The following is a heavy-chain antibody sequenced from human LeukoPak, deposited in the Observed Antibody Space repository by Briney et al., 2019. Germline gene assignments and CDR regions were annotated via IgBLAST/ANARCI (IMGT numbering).Heavy chain of an antibody. Sequence: SGPTLVNPTQNVTLTCIFSGFSLSTSGVGVAWIRQPPGKALEWLALIYWNDDKRYSPSLKTRLTITKDTSKNQVVLTMANMDPVDTATYYCAHIFNTSPDFWGQGTLVTVSS. J-gene: IGHJ4*02. D-gene: IGHD2-21*01. CDR1: GFSLSTSGVG. CDR2: IYWNDDK. CDR3: AHIFNTSPDF. V-gene: IGHV2-5*01.